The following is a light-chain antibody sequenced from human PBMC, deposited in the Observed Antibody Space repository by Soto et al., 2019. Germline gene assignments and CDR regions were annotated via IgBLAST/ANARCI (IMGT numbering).Light chain of an antibody. CDR2: GAS. CDR3: QQYKNWPRT. V-gene: IGKV3D-15*01. J-gene: IGKJ4*02. Sequence: EIVMTQSPATLSVSPGERATLSCRASQSVASNLAWYQQKPGQAPRLLIYGASTRATVFPARFSGSGSGTEFTLTISSLQSEDFAVYYCQQYKNWPRTFGRGTKVDIK. CDR1: QSVASN.